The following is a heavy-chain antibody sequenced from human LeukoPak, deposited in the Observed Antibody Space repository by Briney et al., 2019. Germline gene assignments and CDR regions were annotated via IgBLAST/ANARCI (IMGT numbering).Heavy chain of an antibody. V-gene: IGHV3-23*01. CDR2: ISASGGST. J-gene: IGHJ4*02. CDR1: GFTFSSYA. CDR3: AKVSYDSSGYYYAFDY. D-gene: IGHD3-22*01. Sequence: GGSLRLSCAASGFTFSSYAMNWVRQAPGKGLEWVATISASGGSTYNADSVQGRFTISRDNSKNTLYLQMNSLRAEDTAVYYCAKVSYDSSGYYYAFDYWGQGTLVTVSS.